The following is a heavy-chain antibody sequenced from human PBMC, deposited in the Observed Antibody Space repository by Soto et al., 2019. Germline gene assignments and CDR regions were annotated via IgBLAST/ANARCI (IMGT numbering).Heavy chain of an antibody. CDR1: GFTFSSYA. V-gene: IGHV3-23*01. CDR3: AKKEVRGVIISTPFDY. J-gene: IGHJ4*02. Sequence: GGSLRLSCAASGFTFSSYAMSWVRQAPGKGLEWVSAISGSGGSTYYADSVKGRFTISRDNSKNTLYLQMNSLRAEDTAVYYCAKKEVRGVIISTPFDYWGQGTLVTVSS. CDR2: ISGSGGST. D-gene: IGHD3-10*01.